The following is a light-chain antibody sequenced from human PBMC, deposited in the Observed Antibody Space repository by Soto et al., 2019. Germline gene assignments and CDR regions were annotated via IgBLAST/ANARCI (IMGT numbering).Light chain of an antibody. CDR1: QSVNSN. CDR2: GAS. Sequence: EKVMTQSPAALSVSPGERATLSCRASQSVNSNLAWYQRKPGQAPRLLLYGASTRATGIPARFSGSASGTDFTLTISSLQSEDSAFYYCQQYNDWPLTFGGGTKVEIK. J-gene: IGKJ4*01. CDR3: QQYNDWPLT. V-gene: IGKV3-15*01.